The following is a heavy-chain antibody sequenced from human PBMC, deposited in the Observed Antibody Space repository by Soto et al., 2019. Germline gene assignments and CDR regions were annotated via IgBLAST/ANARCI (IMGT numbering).Heavy chain of an antibody. CDR2: VSASNGKT. J-gene: IGHJ5*02. CDR3: AREAFGVQASWFDP. V-gene: IGHV1-18*01. D-gene: IGHD3-10*01. CDR1: GYIFTTYS. Sequence: QIQLVQSGSEVRMPGASVKVSCKASGYIFTTYSITWVRQAPGQGLEWMGGVSASNGKTNYAQKFEDRVTMTTDTSTTTAYMELRSLRSDDTAVYYCAREAFGVQASWFDPWGQGTLVTVSS.